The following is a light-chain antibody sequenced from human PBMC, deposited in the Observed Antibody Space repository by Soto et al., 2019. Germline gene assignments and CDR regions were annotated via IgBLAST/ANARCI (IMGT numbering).Light chain of an antibody. J-gene: IGLJ2*01. CDR2: GNN. V-gene: IGLV1-40*01. CDR1: GSNIGAGYD. CDR3: QSYDSSLRGSV. Sequence: QAVVTQPPSVSGAPGQRVTISCTGSGSNIGAGYDVHWYQQLPGTAPKLLIYGNNNRPSGVPDRFSGSKSGTSASLAITGLQAEDEADYYCQSYDSSLRGSVFGGGTKLTVL.